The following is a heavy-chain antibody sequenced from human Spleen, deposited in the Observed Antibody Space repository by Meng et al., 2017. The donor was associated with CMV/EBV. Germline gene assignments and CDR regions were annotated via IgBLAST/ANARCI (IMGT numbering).Heavy chain of an antibody. CDR2: IWYDGSNK. CDR1: GFTFSIYG. CDR3: TTGHFDY. V-gene: IGHV3-33*01. Sequence: GESLKISCVASGFTFSIYGMHWVRQAPGKGLEWVAVIWYDGSNKYYADSVKGRFTISRDNSKNTLYLQMNSLRAEDTGVYYCTTGHFDYWGRGMLVTVSS. J-gene: IGHJ4*02.